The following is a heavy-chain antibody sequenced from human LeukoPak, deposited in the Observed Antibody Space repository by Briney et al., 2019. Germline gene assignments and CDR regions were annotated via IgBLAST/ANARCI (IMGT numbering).Heavy chain of an antibody. Sequence: SDTLSLTCAVYGGSFSGYYWTWIRQPPGKGLEWIGYIYYSGSTNYNPSLKSRVTISVDTSKSQFSLKLTSVTAADTAVYYCARDLSPQYSTMDVWGQGTTVTVSS. V-gene: IGHV4-59*01. D-gene: IGHD2-15*01. CDR1: GGSFSGYY. J-gene: IGHJ6*02. CDR2: IYYSGST. CDR3: ARDLSPQYSTMDV.